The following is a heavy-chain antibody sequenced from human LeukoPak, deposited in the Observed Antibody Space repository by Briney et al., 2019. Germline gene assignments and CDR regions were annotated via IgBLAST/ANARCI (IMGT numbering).Heavy chain of an antibody. V-gene: IGHV1-46*01. D-gene: IGHD6-19*01. CDR2: INPSGGST. CDR3: ARGSGWYGDYYYYMDV. J-gene: IGHJ6*03. CDR1: GYTFTSYY. Sequence: ASVKVSCKASGYTFTSYYMHWVRQAPGQGLEWMGIINPSGGSTSYAQKFQGRVTITRNTSISTAYMELSSLRSEDTAVYYCARGSGWYGDYYYYMDVWGKGTTVTVSS.